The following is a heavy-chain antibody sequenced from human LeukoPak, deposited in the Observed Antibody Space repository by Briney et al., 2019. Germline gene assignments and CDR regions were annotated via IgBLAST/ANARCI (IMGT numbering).Heavy chain of an antibody. J-gene: IGHJ4*02. CDR3: ARGFQDYGGSPVVGFDY. V-gene: IGHV4-34*01. D-gene: IGHD4-23*01. CDR2: INHSGST. Sequence: SESLSLTCAVYGGSFSGYYWSWIRHPPGKGLEWIGEINHSGSTNYNPSLKSRVTISVDTSKNQFSLKLSSVTAADTAVYYCARGFQDYGGSPVVGFDYWGQGTLVTVSS. CDR1: GGSFSGYY.